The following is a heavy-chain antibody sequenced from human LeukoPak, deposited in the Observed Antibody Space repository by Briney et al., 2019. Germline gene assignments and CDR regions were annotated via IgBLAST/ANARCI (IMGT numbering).Heavy chain of an antibody. CDR3: ARVVPAAITDDDAFDI. Sequence: GGSLRLSCAASGFTFSSYGMNWVRQAPGKGLEWVSSISSSSSYIYYADSVKGRFTISRDNAKNSLYLQMNSLRAEDTAVYYCARVVPAAITDDDAFDIWGQGTMVTVSS. D-gene: IGHD2-2*01. CDR1: GFTFSSYG. J-gene: IGHJ3*02. CDR2: ISSSSSYI. V-gene: IGHV3-21*01.